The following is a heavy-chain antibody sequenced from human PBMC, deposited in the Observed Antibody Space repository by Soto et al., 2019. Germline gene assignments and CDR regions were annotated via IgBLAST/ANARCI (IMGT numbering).Heavy chain of an antibody. CDR2: IYYSGST. CDR1: GGSISSYY. V-gene: IGHV4-59*01. J-gene: IGHJ4*02. CDR3: ARGPYDSSGYYYDY. D-gene: IGHD3-22*01. Sequence: SETLSLTCTVSGGSISSYYWSWIRQPPGRGLEWIGYIYYSGSTSYNPSLKSRVTISVDTSKNQFSLQLSSVTAADTAVYYCARGPYDSSGYYYDYWGQGTLVTVPS.